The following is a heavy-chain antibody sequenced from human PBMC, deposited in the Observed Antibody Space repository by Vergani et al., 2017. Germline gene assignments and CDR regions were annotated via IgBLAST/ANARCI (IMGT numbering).Heavy chain of an antibody. CDR2: ISYDGSNK. CDR1: GFTFSSYA. CDR3: ARPRVDSRDAFDI. Sequence: QVQLVESGGGVVQPGRSLRLSCAASGFTFSSYAMHWVRQAPGKGLEWVAVISYDGSNKYYADSVKGRFTISRDNSTNTLYLQMNSLRAEDTAVYYCARPRVDSRDAFDIWGQGTMVTVSS. V-gene: IGHV3-30-3*01. D-gene: IGHD3-22*01. J-gene: IGHJ3*02.